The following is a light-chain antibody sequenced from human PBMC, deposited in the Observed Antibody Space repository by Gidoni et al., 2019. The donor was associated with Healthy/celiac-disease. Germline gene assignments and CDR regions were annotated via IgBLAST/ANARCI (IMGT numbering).Light chain of an antibody. Sequence: EIVITQSPATLSVSPGERATLSCRASQSVSSNLAWYQQKPGQAPRRLIYGASTRATGIPARFSGSGSGTECTLTISSLQSEDFAVYYCQQYNNWPPSTFGQXTKLEIK. CDR3: QQYNNWPPST. V-gene: IGKV3-15*01. J-gene: IGKJ2*01. CDR1: QSVSSN. CDR2: GAS.